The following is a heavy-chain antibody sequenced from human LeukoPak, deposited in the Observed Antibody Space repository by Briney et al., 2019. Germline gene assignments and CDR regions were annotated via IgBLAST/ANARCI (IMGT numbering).Heavy chain of an antibody. Sequence: GGSLRLSCAASEFTFSSYGTHWVRQAPGKGLEWVAVIWYDGRNKFYADSLKGRFTISRDNSKNTLYLQMNSLRAEDTAVYYCARVNRGDAFDIWGQGTLVTVSS. D-gene: IGHD3-16*02. CDR1: EFTFSSYG. J-gene: IGHJ3*02. CDR2: IWYDGRNK. CDR3: ARVNRGDAFDI. V-gene: IGHV3-33*01.